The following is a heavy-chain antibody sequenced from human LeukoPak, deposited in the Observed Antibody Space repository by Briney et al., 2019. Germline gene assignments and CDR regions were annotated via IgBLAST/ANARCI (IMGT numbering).Heavy chain of an antibody. CDR3: ARAGIAAAGTIRGVKYFQH. CDR2: INRGGST. D-gene: IGHD6-13*01. Sequence: SSETLSLTCAVYGGSFSGYYWSWIRQPPGKGLEWIGEINRGGSTNYNPSLKSRGTISVDTSKNQFSLKLSSVTAADTAVYYCARAGIAAAGTIRGVKYFQHWGQGTLVADSS. J-gene: IGHJ1*01. CDR1: GGSFSGYY. V-gene: IGHV4-34*01.